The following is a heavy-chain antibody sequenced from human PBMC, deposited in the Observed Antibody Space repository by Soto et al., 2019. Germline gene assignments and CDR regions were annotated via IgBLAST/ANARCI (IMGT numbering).Heavy chain of an antibody. V-gene: IGHV4-30-2*01. J-gene: IGHJ4*02. CDR2: IYHSGST. CDR3: ARSQTTMTSYDY. D-gene: IGHD4-17*01. CDR1: GGSISSGGYS. Sequence: LSLTCAVSGGSISSGGYSWSWIRQPPGKGLEWIGYIYHSGSTYYNPSLKSRVTISVDRSKSQLSLKLSSVTAADTAVYYCARSQTTMTSYDYWGQGTLVT.